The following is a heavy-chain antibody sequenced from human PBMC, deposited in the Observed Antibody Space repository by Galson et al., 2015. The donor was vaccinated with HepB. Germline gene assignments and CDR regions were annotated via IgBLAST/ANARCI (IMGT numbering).Heavy chain of an antibody. J-gene: IGHJ5*02. CDR2: TFYGSKWYH. Sequence: AISGDSVSSNSTAWNWIRQSPSRGLEWLGKTFYGSKWYHESAVSVRSRITFYPDTSKNQLSLQLKSVTPEDTAVYYCTRGILASGNDHWGQGTLVTVSS. CDR1: GDSVSSNSTA. D-gene: IGHD6-13*01. CDR3: TRGILASGNDH. V-gene: IGHV6-1*01.